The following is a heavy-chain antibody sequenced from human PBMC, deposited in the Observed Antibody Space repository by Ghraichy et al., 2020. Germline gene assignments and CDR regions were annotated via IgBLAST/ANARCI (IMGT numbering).Heavy chain of an antibody. D-gene: IGHD2-21*01. CDR1: GFTFSSYW. J-gene: IGHJ6*02. Sequence: ETLSLTCAASGFTFSSYWMHWVRQAPGKGLVWVSRINSDGGTTTYADSVKGRFTISKDNAKNTLYLQMNSLRAEATAVYYCVKDLVGGGFGAYGMDVWGQGTTVTVSS. V-gene: IGHV3-74*01. CDR2: INSDGGTT. CDR3: VKDLVGGGFGAYGMDV.